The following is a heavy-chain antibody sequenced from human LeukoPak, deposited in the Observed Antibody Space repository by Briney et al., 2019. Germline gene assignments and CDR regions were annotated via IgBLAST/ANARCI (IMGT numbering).Heavy chain of an antibody. J-gene: IGHJ5*02. Sequence: SETLSLTCTVSGGSISSYYWSWIRQPPGKGLEWIGYIYYSGSTNYNPSLKSRVTISVDTSKNQFSLKLSSVTAADTAAYYCAKQPPDIAVAGNNWVDPWGQGTLGTVSS. CDR1: GGSISSYY. D-gene: IGHD6-19*01. CDR3: AKQPPDIAVAGNNWVDP. CDR2: IYYSGST. V-gene: IGHV4-59*08.